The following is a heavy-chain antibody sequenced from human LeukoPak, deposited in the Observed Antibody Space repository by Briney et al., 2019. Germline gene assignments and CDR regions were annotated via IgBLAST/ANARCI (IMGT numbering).Heavy chain of an antibody. CDR3: AGGQGWHFDL. CDR2: ISSSSSYI. J-gene: IGHJ2*01. Sequence: GGSLRLSCAASGFTFRSYSMNWVRQAPGKGLEWVSSISSSSSYIYYADSVKGRFTISRDNAKPYLQMNSLRAEDTAVYYCAGGQGWHFDLWGRGTLITVSS. CDR1: GFTFRSYS. D-gene: IGHD2-15*01. V-gene: IGHV3-21*01.